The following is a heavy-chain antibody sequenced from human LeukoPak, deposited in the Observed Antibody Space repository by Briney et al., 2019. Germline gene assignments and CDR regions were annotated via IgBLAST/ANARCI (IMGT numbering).Heavy chain of an antibody. J-gene: IGHJ4*02. CDR2: ISWNSGSI. V-gene: IGHV3-9*01. CDR1: GFTLDDYA. Sequence: GGSLRLSCAASGFTLDDYAMHWVRQAPGKGLEWVSGISWNSGSIGYADSVKGRFTISRDNAKNSLYLQMNSLRAEDTALYYCAKDLGSSPQNYFDYWGQGTLVTVSS. D-gene: IGHD2-2*01. CDR3: AKDLGSSPQNYFDY.